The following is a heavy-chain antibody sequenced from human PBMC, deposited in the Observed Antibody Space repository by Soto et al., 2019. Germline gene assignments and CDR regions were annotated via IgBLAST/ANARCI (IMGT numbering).Heavy chain of an antibody. Sequence: LSLTCAVSGDSISSRQRWSRVRQPPGKGLEWIGEIYHSGSTNYNPSLKSRVTISVDKSKNQFSLKLSSVTAADTAVYYCARDNGSGSSRFDPWGQGTLVTVS. J-gene: IGHJ5*02. D-gene: IGHD3-10*01. CDR1: GDSISSRQR. CDR2: IYHSGST. CDR3: ARDNGSGSSRFDP. V-gene: IGHV4-4*02.